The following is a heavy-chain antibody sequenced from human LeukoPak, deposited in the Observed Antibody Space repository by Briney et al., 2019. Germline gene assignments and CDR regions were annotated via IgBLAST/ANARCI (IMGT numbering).Heavy chain of an antibody. CDR2: ISSSSSYI. Sequence: GGSLRLSCVASGFTFSSYSMNWVRQAPGKGLEWVSSISSSSSYIYYADSVKGRFTISRDNAKNSLYLQMNSLRAEDTAVYYCAKDHDYVWGSYPNSFDYWGQGTLVTVSS. J-gene: IGHJ4*02. CDR1: GFTFSSYS. CDR3: AKDHDYVWGSYPNSFDY. D-gene: IGHD3-16*02. V-gene: IGHV3-21*04.